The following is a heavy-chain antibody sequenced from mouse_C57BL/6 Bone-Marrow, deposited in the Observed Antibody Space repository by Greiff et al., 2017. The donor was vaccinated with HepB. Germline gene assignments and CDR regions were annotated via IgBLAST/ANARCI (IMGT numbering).Heavy chain of an antibody. CDR1: GFTFSSYA. CDR3: TRGLYYDYPAWFAY. D-gene: IGHD2-4*01. V-gene: IGHV5-9-1*02. J-gene: IGHJ3*01. CDR2: ISSGGDYI. Sequence: EVQVVESGEGLVKPGGSLKLSCAASGFTFSSYAMSWVRQTPEKRLEWVAYISSGGDYIYYADTVKGRFTISRDNARNTLYLQMSSLKSEDTAMYYCTRGLYYDYPAWFAYWGQGTLVTVSA.